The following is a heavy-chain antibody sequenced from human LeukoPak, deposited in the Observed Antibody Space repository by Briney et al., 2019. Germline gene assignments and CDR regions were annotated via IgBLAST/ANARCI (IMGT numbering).Heavy chain of an antibody. Sequence: GESLKISCKGSGYSSTSYWIGWVRQMPGKGLEWMGIIYPGDSDTRYSPSFQGQVTISADKSISTAYPQWSSLKASDTAMYYCARRRDNHWFDPWGQGTLVTVSS. CDR2: IYPGDSDT. J-gene: IGHJ5*02. CDR1: GYSSTSYW. CDR3: ARRRDNHWFDP. D-gene: IGHD1-14*01. V-gene: IGHV5-51*01.